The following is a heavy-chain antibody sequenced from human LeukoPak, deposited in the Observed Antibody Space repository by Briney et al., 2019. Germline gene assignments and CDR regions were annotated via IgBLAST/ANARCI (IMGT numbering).Heavy chain of an antibody. CDR2: ITGRGEHM. Sequence: PGGSLRLSCTASGFTFSSYGMNWVRQAPGKGLEWVSGITGRGEHMFYAGSVKGRFTISRDNAKNSLYLQMNSLRAEDTAVYYCARGGVAAFEGSTGPWGQGTLVTVSS. D-gene: IGHD6-6*01. V-gene: IGHV3-21*01. CDR3: ARGGVAAFEGSTGP. CDR1: GFTFSSYG. J-gene: IGHJ5*02.